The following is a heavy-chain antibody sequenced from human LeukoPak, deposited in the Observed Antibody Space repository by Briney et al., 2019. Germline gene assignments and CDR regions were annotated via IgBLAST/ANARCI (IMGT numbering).Heavy chain of an antibody. J-gene: IGHJ6*03. CDR1: GGSISSGSYY. D-gene: IGHD6-19*01. Sequence: SETLSLTCTVSGGSISSGSYYWSWIRQPAGKGLEWIGRIYTSGSTNYNPSLKSRVTISVDTSKNQFSLKLSSVTAADTAVYYCASTVAGRYMDVWGKGTTVTVSS. CDR2: IYTSGST. V-gene: IGHV4-61*02. CDR3: ASTVAGRYMDV.